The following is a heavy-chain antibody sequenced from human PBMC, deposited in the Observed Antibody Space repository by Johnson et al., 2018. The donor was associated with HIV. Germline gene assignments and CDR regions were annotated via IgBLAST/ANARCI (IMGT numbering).Heavy chain of an antibody. CDR1: GFTFSNYW. V-gene: IGHV3-7*02. D-gene: IGHD1-7*01. CDR3: AFRHNWNYGDVFDI. J-gene: IGHJ3*02. CDR2: IKQDGSEK. Sequence: VQLVESGGGLVQTGGSLRLSCAVSGFTFSNYWMNWVRQGPGKGLEWVANIKQDGSEKYYVDTVKGRFTISRDNAKNSLYLQMNSLRAEDTAVYYCAFRHNWNYGDVFDIWGQGTMVTVSS.